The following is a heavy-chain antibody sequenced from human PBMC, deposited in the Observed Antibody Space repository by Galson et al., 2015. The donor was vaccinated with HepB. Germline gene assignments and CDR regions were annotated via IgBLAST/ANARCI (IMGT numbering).Heavy chain of an antibody. D-gene: IGHD1-7*01. V-gene: IGHV3-30-3*01. CDR3: ARVLNPYMELGGLWFDP. Sequence: SLRLSCAASGFTFSSYAMHWVRQAPGKGLEWVAVISYDGSNKYYADSVKGRFTISRDNSKNTLYLQMNSLRAEDTAVYYCARVLNPYMELGGLWFDPWGQGTLVTVSS. J-gene: IGHJ5*02. CDR1: GFTFSSYA. CDR2: ISYDGSNK.